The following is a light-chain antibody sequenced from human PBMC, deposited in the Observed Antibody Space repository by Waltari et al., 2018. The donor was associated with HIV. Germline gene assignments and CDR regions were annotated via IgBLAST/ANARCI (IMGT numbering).Light chain of an antibody. Sequence: QSVLTQPPSVSAAPGQKVTISCSGSNSHIGNELVSWYQQLPGTAPKLLISDTHERPSGIPNRFSGSKSGTSATLDITGLQTGDEADYYCGTWDSSLRVYVFGTGTKVTVL. CDR3: GTWDSSLRVYV. J-gene: IGLJ1*01. CDR1: NSHIGNEL. CDR2: DTH. V-gene: IGLV1-51*01.